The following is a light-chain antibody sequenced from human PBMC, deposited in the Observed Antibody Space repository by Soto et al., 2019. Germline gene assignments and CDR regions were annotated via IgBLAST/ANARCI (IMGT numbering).Light chain of an antibody. CDR3: QTWGTGMV. CDR1: SGHSSYA. CDR2: LNSDGSH. J-gene: IGLJ2*01. Sequence: QSVLTQSPSASASLGASVKLTCTLSSGHSSYAIAWHQQQPEKGPRYLMKLNSDGSHRKGDGIPDRFSGSSSGAERYLTISGLQSEDEADYYCQTWGTGMVFGGGTKVTVL. V-gene: IGLV4-69*01.